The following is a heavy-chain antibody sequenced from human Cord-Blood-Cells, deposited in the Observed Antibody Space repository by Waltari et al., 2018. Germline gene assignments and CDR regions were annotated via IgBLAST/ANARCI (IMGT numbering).Heavy chain of an antibody. CDR1: GFTVSSYY. CDR2: IYSGGRT. V-gene: IGHV3-53*01. Sequence: EVQLVESVWGLIERGGSLSLSCAASGFTVSSYYMSWVRQAPGKGVEWFSVIYSGGRTYDEDSVKGRFTISRDNSKTTLYLQMNSLRAEDTAVYYCARDRRPGGCYDYWGQGTLVTVSS. CDR3: ARDRRPGGCYDY. D-gene: IGHD2-15*01. J-gene: IGHJ4*02.